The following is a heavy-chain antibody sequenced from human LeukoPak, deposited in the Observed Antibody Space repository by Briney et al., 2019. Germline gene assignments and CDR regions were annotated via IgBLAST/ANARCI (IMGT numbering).Heavy chain of an antibody. V-gene: IGHV3-21*01. CDR2: ISSSSSYI. CDR3: AVPRGGLWGSYDY. D-gene: IGHD3-16*01. CDR1: GFTFSSYS. Sequence: PGGSLRLSCAASGFTFSSYSMNWVRQAPGKGLEGVSSISSSSSYIYYADSVKGRFTISRDNAKNSLYLQMNSLRAEDTAVYYCAVPRGGLWGSYDYWGQGTLVTVSS. J-gene: IGHJ4*02.